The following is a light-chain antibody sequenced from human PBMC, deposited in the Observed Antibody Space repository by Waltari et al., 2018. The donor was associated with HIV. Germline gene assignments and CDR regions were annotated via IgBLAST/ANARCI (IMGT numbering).Light chain of an antibody. Sequence: EVVLTQSPLALPVTLGQPASISCRSSQSLAYSDGNTHLHWFQPRPGQSPRRLIDKVSNRDSGVPDRFSGSGSGTDFTLKISRVEAEDVGFYYCMQGTHWPPSWTFGQGTKVEIK. CDR1: QSLAYSDGNTH. CDR3: MQGTHWPPSWT. V-gene: IGKV2-30*01. J-gene: IGKJ1*01. CDR2: KVS.